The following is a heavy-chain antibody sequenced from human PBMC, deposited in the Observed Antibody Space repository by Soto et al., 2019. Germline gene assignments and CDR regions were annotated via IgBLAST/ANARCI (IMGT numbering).Heavy chain of an antibody. V-gene: IGHV1-46*03. D-gene: IGHD3-10*01. CDR1: GYTFTRYY. CDR3: ARCRGRGGGYYKCYRDA. CDR2: INPSGGST. J-gene: IGHJ6*03. Sequence: GSSVKLSCKASGYTFTRYYMHWVRQAPGQGHEWMGIINPSGGSTSYAQKFQGRVTMTGDTSTSTVYMELSSPRSEDTAVYYCARCRGRGGGYYKCYRDAWIKGTTV.